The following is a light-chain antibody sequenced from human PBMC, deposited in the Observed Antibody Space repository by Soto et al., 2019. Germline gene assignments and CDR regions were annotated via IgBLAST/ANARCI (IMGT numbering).Light chain of an antibody. J-gene: IGKJ1*01. V-gene: IGKV1-8*01. CDR2: AAS. Sequence: AIRMTQSPSSLSASTGDRGTITCRASQGISSYLAWYQQKPGKAPKLLIYAASTLQSGVPSRFSGSGSGTDFTLTISCLQSEDFATYYCKQYYSYPRTFGQGTKVDIK. CDR1: QGISSY. CDR3: KQYYSYPRT.